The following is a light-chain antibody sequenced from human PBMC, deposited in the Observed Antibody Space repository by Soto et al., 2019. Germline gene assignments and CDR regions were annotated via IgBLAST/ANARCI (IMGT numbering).Light chain of an antibody. CDR2: GAS. CDR1: QSVSSSY. J-gene: IGKJ4*01. CDR3: PQFGSSPPT. Sequence: EIVLTQSPGTLSLSPGERATLSCRASQSVSSSYLAWYQQKPGQAPRLLIYGASSRATGIPDRFSGSGSGKNFTLTIRRLEPEEFAGYYRPQFGSSPPTFGGGTKVEIK. V-gene: IGKV3-20*01.